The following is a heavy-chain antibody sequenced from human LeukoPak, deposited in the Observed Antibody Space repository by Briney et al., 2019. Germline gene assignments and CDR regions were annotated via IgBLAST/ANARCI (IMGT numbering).Heavy chain of an antibody. V-gene: IGHV3-64D*09. CDR3: VRGYSFGPYGIDV. CDR1: GFPFSSYA. Sequence: GGSLRLSCSASGFPFSSYAMHWVRQAPGKGLEYVSAISDSGGSTYYADSVKGRFTISRDNSKNTLYLQMSSLRAEDTAVYFCVRGYSFGPYGIDVWGQGTTVTVSS. D-gene: IGHD2-15*01. CDR2: ISDSGGST. J-gene: IGHJ6*02.